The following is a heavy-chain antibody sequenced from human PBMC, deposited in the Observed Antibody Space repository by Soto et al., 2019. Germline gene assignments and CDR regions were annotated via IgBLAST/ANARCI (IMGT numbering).Heavy chain of an antibody. V-gene: IGHV6-1*01. CDR3: ASTDVLRAFDI. Sequence: QTLVLGYGIYVDSVRSNNNTWNWIRQSPSRGLEWLGRTYYRSKWYNDYAVSVKSRITINPDTSKNQFSLQLNSVTPEDTAVYYCASTDVLRAFDIWGQGTMVTVSS. CDR2: TYYRSKWYN. J-gene: IGHJ3*02. D-gene: IGHD3-9*01. CDR1: VDSVRSNNNT.